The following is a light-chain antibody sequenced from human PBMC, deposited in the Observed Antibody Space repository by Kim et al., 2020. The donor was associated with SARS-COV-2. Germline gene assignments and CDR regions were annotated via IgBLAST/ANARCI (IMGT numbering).Light chain of an antibody. Sequence: SPGERASLSCMASQSVSSNLAWYQQKPGQAPRLLIYGASTRATGIPARFSGSGSGTEFTLTISSLQSEDFAVYYCQQYNNWPPWTFGQGTKVEIK. J-gene: IGKJ1*01. CDR3: QQYNNWPPWT. CDR1: QSVSSN. V-gene: IGKV3-15*01. CDR2: GAS.